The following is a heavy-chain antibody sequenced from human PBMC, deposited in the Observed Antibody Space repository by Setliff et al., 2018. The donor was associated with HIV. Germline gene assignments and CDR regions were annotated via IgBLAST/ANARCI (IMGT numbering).Heavy chain of an antibody. CDR1: GGSFSDYF. D-gene: IGHD1-7*01. J-gene: IGHJ6*03. V-gene: IGHV4-34*01. Sequence: SETLSLTCAVYGGSFSDYFWTWIRQPPGKGLEWIGDINHFGSTNYNPSLKSRVTISVDASKRQFSLKLRSVTPEDSAVYYCARDGTRQMWGSDYFHNYYIDVWDKGTTVTVSS. CDR2: INHFGST. CDR3: ARDGTRQMWGSDYFHNYYIDV.